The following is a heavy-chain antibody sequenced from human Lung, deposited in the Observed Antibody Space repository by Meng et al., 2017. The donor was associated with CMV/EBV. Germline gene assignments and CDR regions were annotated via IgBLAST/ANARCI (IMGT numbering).Heavy chain of an antibody. J-gene: IGHJ5*02. CDR2: IYYSGST. V-gene: IGHV4-39*07. D-gene: IGHD2-2*01. CDR1: GGSISSSSYY. Sequence: SETLSLTCTVSGGSISSSSYYWGWIRQPPGKGLEWIGSIYYSGSTYYNPSLKSRVTISVDTSKNQFSLKLSSVTAADTAVYYCARDRIPASNSWFDPWSQGTLVTVSS. CDR3: ARDRIPASNSWFDP.